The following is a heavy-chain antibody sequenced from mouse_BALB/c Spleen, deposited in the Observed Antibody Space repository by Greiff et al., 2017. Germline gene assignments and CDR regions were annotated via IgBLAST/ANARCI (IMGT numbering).Heavy chain of an antibody. CDR3: NAGSSAY. J-gene: IGHJ3*01. Sequence: VQLQQSGAELVRSGASVKLSCTASGFNIKDYYMHWVKQRPEQGLEWIGWIDPDNGDTEYAPKFQGKATMTADTSSNTAYLQLSSLTSEDTAVYYYNAGSSAYWGQGTLVTVSA. V-gene: IGHV14-4*02. CDR2: IDPDNGDT. CDR1: GFNIKDYY.